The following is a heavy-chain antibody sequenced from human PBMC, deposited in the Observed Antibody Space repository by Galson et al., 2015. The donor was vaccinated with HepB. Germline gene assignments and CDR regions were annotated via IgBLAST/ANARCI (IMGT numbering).Heavy chain of an antibody. D-gene: IGHD1-26*01. J-gene: IGHJ4*02. V-gene: IGHV5-51*03. CDR3: ARLKTEDSGSTPHFDY. CDR1: GYSFTSYW. CDR2: IYPGDSDT. Sequence: QSGAEVKKPGESLKISCNGSGYSFTSYWIGWVRQMPGKGLEWMGIIYPGDSDTRYSPSFQGQVTISADKSISTAYLQWSSLKASDTAMYYCARLKTEDSGSTPHFDYWGQGTLVTVSS.